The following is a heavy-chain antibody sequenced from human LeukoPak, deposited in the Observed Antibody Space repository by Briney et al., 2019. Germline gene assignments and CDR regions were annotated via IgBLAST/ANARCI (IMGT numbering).Heavy chain of an antibody. CDR1: GFTFSSYA. CDR3: ARAYKYYYGSGTRGDAFDI. CDR2: INWNGGST. V-gene: IGHV3-20*01. J-gene: IGHJ3*02. Sequence: GGSLRLSCAASGFTFSSYAMSWVRQAPGKGLEWVSGINWNGGSTGYADSVKGRFTISRDNAKNSLYLQMNSLRAEDTALYHCARAYKYYYGSGTRGDAFDIWGQGTMVTVSS. D-gene: IGHD3-10*01.